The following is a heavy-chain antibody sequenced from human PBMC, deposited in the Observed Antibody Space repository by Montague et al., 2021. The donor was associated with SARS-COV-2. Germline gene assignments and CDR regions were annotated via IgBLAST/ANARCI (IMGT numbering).Heavy chain of an antibody. J-gene: IGHJ5*02. Sequence: SETLSLTCTFSGNVLTRNTYYWGWIRQPPGQGLECIGSKSSGGSSNYNTPFEGLVTVSVDRSKSQFSLSLTSVSAADTAVYYCARSFCGRRTCYGNGFDLWGQGILVTVSS. CDR1: GNVLTRNTYY. CDR2: KSSGGSS. CDR3: ARSFCGRRTCYGNGFDL. V-gene: IGHV4-39*07. D-gene: IGHD2-15*01.